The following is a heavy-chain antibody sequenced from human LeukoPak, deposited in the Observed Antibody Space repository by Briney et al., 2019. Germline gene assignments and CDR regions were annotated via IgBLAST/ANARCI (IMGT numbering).Heavy chain of an antibody. V-gene: IGHV4-34*01. Sequence: SETLSLTCAVYGGSFSGYYWSWIRQPPGKGLGWIGEINHSGSTNYNPSLKSRVTISVDTSKNQFSLKLSSVTAADTAVYYCARGPPRITMIVVVMNYYYYGMDVWGQGTTVTVSS. J-gene: IGHJ6*02. CDR3: ARGPPRITMIVVVMNYYYYGMDV. CDR1: GGSFSGYY. CDR2: INHSGST. D-gene: IGHD3-22*01.